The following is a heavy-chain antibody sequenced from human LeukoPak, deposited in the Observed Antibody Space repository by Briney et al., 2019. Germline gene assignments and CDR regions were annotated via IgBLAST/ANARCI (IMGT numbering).Heavy chain of an antibody. Sequence: ASVKVSCKASGYTFTSYAMNWVRQAPGQGLEWMGWINTNTGNPTYAQGFTGRFAFSLDTSVSTAYLQISSLKAEDTAVYCCARESDGVTLVATSIWGQGTLDTVSS. J-gene: IGHJ4*02. V-gene: IGHV7-4-1*02. CDR3: ARESDGVTLVATSI. CDR1: GYTFTSYA. CDR2: INTNTGNP. D-gene: IGHD5-12*01.